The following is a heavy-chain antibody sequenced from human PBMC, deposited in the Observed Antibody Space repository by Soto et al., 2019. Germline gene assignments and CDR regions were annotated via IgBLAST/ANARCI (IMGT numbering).Heavy chain of an antibody. Sequence: GGSLRLSCAASGFRFDDYNMHWVRQAPGKGLEWVSLITWNGANSYYADSVKGRFTISRDGTTKSLSLQMTSLKREDTGLYFCARETLTSGSALDVRGQGTTVTVSS. CDR2: ITWNGANS. J-gene: IGHJ6*02. D-gene: IGHD1-20*01. CDR3: ARETLTSGSALDV. CDR1: GFRFDDYN. V-gene: IGHV3-43*01.